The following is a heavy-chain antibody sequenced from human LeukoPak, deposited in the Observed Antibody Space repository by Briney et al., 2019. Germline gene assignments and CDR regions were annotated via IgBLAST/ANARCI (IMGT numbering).Heavy chain of an antibody. CDR3: ARAVGSGSFQTYYYYMDV. CDR1: GGSFSGYY. CDR2: INHSGST. D-gene: IGHD3-10*01. V-gene: IGHV4-34*01. J-gene: IGHJ6*03. Sequence: PSETLSLTCAVYGGSFSGYYWSWIRQPPGKGLEWIGEINHSGSTNYNPSLKSRVTISVDTSKNQFSLKLSSVTAADTAVYYCARAVGSGSFQTYYYYMDVWGKGTTVTISS.